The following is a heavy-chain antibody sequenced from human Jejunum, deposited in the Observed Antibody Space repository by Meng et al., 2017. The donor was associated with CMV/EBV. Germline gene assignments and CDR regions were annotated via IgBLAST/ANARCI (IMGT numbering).Heavy chain of an antibody. Sequence: GFAFTTRNMNWVRQAPGKGLEWVSFISFSTNYIYYADSVKGRFTISRDNAKNSLYLQMDSLRAEDTAVYYCARDLYYGDPAAFDLWGQGTMVTVSS. D-gene: IGHD4-17*01. CDR1: GFAFTTRN. CDR3: ARDLYYGDPAAFDL. V-gene: IGHV3-21*01. J-gene: IGHJ3*01. CDR2: ISFSTNYI.